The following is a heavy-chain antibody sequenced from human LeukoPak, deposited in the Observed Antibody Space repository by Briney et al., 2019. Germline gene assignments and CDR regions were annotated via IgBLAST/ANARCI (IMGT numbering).Heavy chain of an antibody. D-gene: IGHD5-18*01. V-gene: IGHV3-48*04. J-gene: IGHJ4*02. CDR3: TRDAGTRLKYSFGYGDY. CDR1: GFTFSRYS. CDR2: ISSSSRTI. Sequence: PGGSLRLSCAASGFTFSRYSVNWVRQAPGKGLEWVSYISSSSRTIYYADSVKGRFTISRDNAKNSLYLQMNSLRAEDTAVYYCTRDAGTRLKYSFGYGDYWGQGALVTVS.